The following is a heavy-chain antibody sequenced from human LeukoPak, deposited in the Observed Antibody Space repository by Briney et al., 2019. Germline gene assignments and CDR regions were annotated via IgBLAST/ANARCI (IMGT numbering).Heavy chain of an antibody. CDR1: GFTFSSYW. CDR2: IKQDGSEK. V-gene: IGHV3-7*01. D-gene: IGHD1-26*01. CDR3: ARDPYSGSYGNEYYYYMDV. Sequence: SGGSLRLSCAASGFTFSSYWMSWVRQAPGKGLEWVANIKQDGSEKYYVDSVKGRFTISRDNARNSLSLQMNSLRAEDTAVYYCARDPYSGSYGNEYYYYMDVWGKGTTVTISS. J-gene: IGHJ6*03.